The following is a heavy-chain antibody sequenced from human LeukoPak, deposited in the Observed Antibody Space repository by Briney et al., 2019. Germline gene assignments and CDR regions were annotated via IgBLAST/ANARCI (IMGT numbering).Heavy chain of an antibody. CDR2: INAGNGNT. D-gene: IGHD3-10*01. CDR3: ARGWFHDAFDI. Sequence: ASVKVSCKAPGYTFTSYAMHWVRQAPGQRLEWMGWINAGNGNTKYSQKFQGRVTITRDTSASTAYMELSSLRSEDTAVYYCARGWFHDAFDIWGQGTMVTVSS. J-gene: IGHJ3*02. V-gene: IGHV1-3*01. CDR1: GYTFTSYA.